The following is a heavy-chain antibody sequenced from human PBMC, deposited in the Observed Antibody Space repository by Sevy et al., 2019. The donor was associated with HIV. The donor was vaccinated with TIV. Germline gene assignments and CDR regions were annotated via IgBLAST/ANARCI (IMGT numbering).Heavy chain of an antibody. D-gene: IGHD3-22*01. CDR2: IYTSGST. CDR3: AKDVVGGYYDSSGYSDH. V-gene: IGHV4-4*07. Sequence: SETLSLTCTVSGGSMSSYYWNWIRQPAGKGLEWIGRIYTSGSTNYNPSLKSRVSMSVDTSKNQLSLKLSSVTAADTAVYYCAKDVVGGYYDSSGYSDHWGQGTLVTVSS. J-gene: IGHJ4*02. CDR1: GGSMSSYY.